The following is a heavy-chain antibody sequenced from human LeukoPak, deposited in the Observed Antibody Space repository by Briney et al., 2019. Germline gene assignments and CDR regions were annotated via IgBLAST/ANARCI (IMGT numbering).Heavy chain of an antibody. V-gene: IGHV4-30-4*08. CDR2: IYYSGST. CDR1: GGSISSGDYY. J-gene: IGHJ4*02. Sequence: SQTLSLTCTVSGGSISSGDYYWSWIRQPPGKGLEWIGYIYYSGSTYYNPSLKSRVTISVDTSKNQFSLRLSSVTAADTAVYYCAREVGYEVLNFDYWGQGTLVTVSS. CDR3: AREVGYEVLNFDY. D-gene: IGHD2-2*01.